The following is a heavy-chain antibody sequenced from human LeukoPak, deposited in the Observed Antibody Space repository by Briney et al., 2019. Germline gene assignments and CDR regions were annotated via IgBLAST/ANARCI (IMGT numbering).Heavy chain of an antibody. CDR3: ARVPHDNGDYGWFDP. Sequence: PSQTLSLTCAVAGGSISSGGYSWSWIRQPPGKGLEWIGYIYHSGSTYYNPSLKSRVTISVDRSKNQFSLNLSSVTAADTAVYYCARVPHDNGDYGWFDPWGQGTLVTVSS. J-gene: IGHJ5*02. CDR2: IYHSGST. CDR1: GGSISSGGYS. V-gene: IGHV4-30-2*01. D-gene: IGHD4-17*01.